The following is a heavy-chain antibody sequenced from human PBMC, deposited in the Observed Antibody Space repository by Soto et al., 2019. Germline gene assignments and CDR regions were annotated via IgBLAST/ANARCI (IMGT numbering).Heavy chain of an antibody. Sequence: LRLSCAASGFTFSSYSMNWVRQAPGKGLEWVSSISSSSSYIYYADSVKGRFTISRDNAKNSLYLQMNSLRAEDTAVYYCARERYSSSSGDGMDVWGQGTTVTVYS. V-gene: IGHV3-21*04. CDR3: ARERYSSSSGDGMDV. CDR2: ISSSSSYI. D-gene: IGHD6-6*01. J-gene: IGHJ6*02. CDR1: GFTFSSYS.